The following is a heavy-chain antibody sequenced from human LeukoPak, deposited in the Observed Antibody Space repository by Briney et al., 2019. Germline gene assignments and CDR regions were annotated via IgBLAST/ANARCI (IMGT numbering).Heavy chain of an antibody. D-gene: IGHD3-10*01. CDR2: ISYDRSNK. CDR1: GFTFSSYG. CDR3: AKIPSGSGFHDY. V-gene: IGHV3-30*18. Sequence: GGPLRLSCAASGFTFSSYGKHWVRPAPGKGGEWVAVISYDRSNKYRAASVKGRFTISGDNSKNTLYLQMNSLRAEDTAVYYCAKIPSGSGFHDYWGQGTLVTVSS. J-gene: IGHJ4*02.